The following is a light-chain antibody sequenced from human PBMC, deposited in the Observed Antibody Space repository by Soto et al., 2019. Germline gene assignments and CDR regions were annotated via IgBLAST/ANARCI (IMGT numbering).Light chain of an antibody. CDR3: QQSYRTHQP. CDR1: RSMSSW. J-gene: IGKJ1*01. Sequence: IHILHSPSTLTASVRDRVTITCRASRSMSSWLAWYQQKPGKAPKLLIYAASSLQSGVPSRFSGSGSGTDFTLTISSLQPEDFATYYCQQSYRTHQPFGQGTKVDI. V-gene: IGKV1-39*01. CDR2: AAS.